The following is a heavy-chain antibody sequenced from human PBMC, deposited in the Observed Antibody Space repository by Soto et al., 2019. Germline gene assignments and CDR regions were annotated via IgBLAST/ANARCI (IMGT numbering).Heavy chain of an antibody. CDR1: GFTFSSYD. CDR2: IGTAGDT. CDR3: ARGAGSHKDFDL. D-gene: IGHD3-10*01. J-gene: IGHJ4*02. V-gene: IGHV3-13*04. Sequence: EVQLVESGGGLVQPGGSLRLSCAASGFTFSSYDMHWVRQATGKGLEWVSAIGTAGDTYYPGSVKGRFTISRENAKNSLYLQMNSLRAGDTAVYYCARGAGSHKDFDLWGQGTLVTVSS.